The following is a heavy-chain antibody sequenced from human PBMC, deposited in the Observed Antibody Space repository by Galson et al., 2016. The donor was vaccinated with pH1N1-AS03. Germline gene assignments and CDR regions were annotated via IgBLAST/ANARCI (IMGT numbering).Heavy chain of an antibody. CDR1: GFSLSTGGVH. CDR2: IFWGGET. J-gene: IGHJ4*02. CDR3: ARSTHVNEGLDY. Sequence: PALVKPPQTLTLTCTFSGFSLSTGGVHVAWIRQPPGKALEWLALIFWGGETRYSPSLRSRLTITKDTSKNQVVLTMTNMDPADTGTYYCARSTHVNEGLDYWGQGTLVTVSS. D-gene: IGHD2-8*01. V-gene: IGHV2-5*02.